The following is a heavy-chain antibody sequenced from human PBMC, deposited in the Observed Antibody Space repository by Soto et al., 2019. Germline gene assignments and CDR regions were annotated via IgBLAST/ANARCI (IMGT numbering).Heavy chain of an antibody. V-gene: IGHV1-69*13. CDR1: GGTFSTYA. CDR3: ARAAYSDGTAYLSYYYGMDV. CDR2: IIPIFGTA. D-gene: IGHD5-18*01. J-gene: IGHJ6*02. Sequence: ASVKVSCKASGGTFSTYAISWVRQAPGQGLERVGGIIPIFGTANYAQKFQGRVTITADESTSTAYMELSSLRSEDTAVYYCARAAYSDGTAYLSYYYGMDVWGQGTTVTAP.